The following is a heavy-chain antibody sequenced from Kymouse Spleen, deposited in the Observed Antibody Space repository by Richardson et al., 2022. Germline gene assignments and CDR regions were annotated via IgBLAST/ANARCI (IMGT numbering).Heavy chain of an antibody. CDR2: IWYDGSNK. J-gene: IGHJ4*02. V-gene: IGHV3-33*01. CDR1: GFTFSSYG. CDR3: AIFEYSFDY. Sequence: QVQLVESGGGVVQPGRSLRLSCAASGFTFSSYGMHWVRQAPGKGLEWVAVIWYDGSNKYYADSVKGRFTISRDNSKNTLYLQMNSLRAEDTAVYYCAIFEYSFDYWGQGTLVTVSS. D-gene: IGHD6-6*01.